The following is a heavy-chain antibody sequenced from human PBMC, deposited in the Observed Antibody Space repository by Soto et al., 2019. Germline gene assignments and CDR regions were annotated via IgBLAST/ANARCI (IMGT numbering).Heavy chain of an antibody. V-gene: IGHV4-59*01. CDR1: GGSISSYY. CDR2: IYYSGST. CDR3: ARHYGGTGFSTFDI. D-gene: IGHD3-10*01. J-gene: IGHJ3*02. Sequence: PSETLSLTCTVSGGSISSYYWSWIRQPPGKGLEWIGYIYYSGSTNYNPSLKSRVTISVDTSKNQFSLNLSSVTAADTAVYYCARHYGGTGFSTFDIWGQGTMVTVSS.